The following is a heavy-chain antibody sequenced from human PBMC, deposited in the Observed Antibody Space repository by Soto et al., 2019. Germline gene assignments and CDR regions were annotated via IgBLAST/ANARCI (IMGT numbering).Heavy chain of an antibody. Sequence: SVKLSCKASGYSFTSKFMNWVRHAPGQGLEWMVIINPSDGTTTYAPKFQGRVTMTRDTSTNTVYMELTSLRSEDTAIYYCARINYGVGRAFDIWGQGTMVTV. CDR2: INPSDGTT. CDR1: GYSFTSKF. V-gene: IGHV1-46*01. CDR3: ARINYGVGRAFDI. J-gene: IGHJ3*02. D-gene: IGHD4-17*01.